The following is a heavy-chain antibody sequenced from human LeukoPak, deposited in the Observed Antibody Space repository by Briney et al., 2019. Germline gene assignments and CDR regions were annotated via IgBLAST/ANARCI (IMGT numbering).Heavy chain of an antibody. CDR1: GGSVNSGSYY. D-gene: IGHD5-18*01. J-gene: IGHJ4*01. Sequence: SETLSLTCNVSGGSVNSGSYYWSWIRQPPGKGLEWIGYIYNSRTTNYNPSLKSRVTISVDSSKNQLSLKLTSVTAADTAVYYCARGARGYSYGWGQGTLVTVSS. CDR2: IYNSRTT. CDR3: ARGARGYSYG. V-gene: IGHV4-61*01.